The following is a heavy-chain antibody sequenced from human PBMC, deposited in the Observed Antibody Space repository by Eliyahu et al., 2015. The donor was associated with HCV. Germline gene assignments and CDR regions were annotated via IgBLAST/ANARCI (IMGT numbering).Heavy chain of an antibody. CDR2: INHSGST. CDR3: AFRFGRPPHAFDI. J-gene: IGHJ3*02. Sequence: QVQLQQWGAGLLKPSETLSLTCAVYGGSFSGYYWSWIRQPPGKGLEWIGEINHSGSTNYNPSLKSRVTISVDTSKNQFSLKLSSVTAADTAVYYCAFRFGRPPHAFDIWGQGTMVTVSS. CDR1: GGSFSGYY. D-gene: IGHD3-3*01. V-gene: IGHV4-34*01.